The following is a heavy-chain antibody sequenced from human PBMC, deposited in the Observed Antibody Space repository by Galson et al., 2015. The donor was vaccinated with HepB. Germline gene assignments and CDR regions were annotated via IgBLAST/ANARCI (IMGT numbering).Heavy chain of an antibody. Sequence: SVKVSCKASGYTFTSYSISWVRQAPGQGPEWMAWISAYNGHTNYAQKFQGRVTVTTDTSTGTVYMELRSLRADDTAVYYCGRGGYGGYALDYWGQGTLLTVSS. D-gene: IGHD5-12*01. CDR3: GRGGYGGYALDY. V-gene: IGHV1-18*04. CDR2: ISAYNGHT. CDR1: GYTFTSYS. J-gene: IGHJ4*02.